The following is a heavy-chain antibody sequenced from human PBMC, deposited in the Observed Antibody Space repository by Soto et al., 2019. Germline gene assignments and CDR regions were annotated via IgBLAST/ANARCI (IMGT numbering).Heavy chain of an antibody. Sequence: PSETLSLTCTVSGGSISSYYWSWIRQPPGKGLEWIGYFYYSGSTNYNPSLKSRVTISVDTSKNQFSLKLSSVTAADTAVYYCARGPLAYNWNDQYYYGMDVWGQGTTVTVSS. CDR1: GGSISSYY. CDR3: ARGPLAYNWNDQYYYGMDV. J-gene: IGHJ6*02. V-gene: IGHV4-59*01. CDR2: FYYSGST. D-gene: IGHD1-20*01.